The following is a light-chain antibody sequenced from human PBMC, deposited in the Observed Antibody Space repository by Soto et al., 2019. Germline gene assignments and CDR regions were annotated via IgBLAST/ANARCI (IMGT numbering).Light chain of an antibody. V-gene: IGLV2-14*01. CDR1: SSDVGGYNY. J-gene: IGLJ1*01. CDR2: DVS. Sequence: QSALTQPASVSGSPGQSITISCTGTSSDVGGYNYVSWYQQHPGKAPKLMIYDVSNRPSGVSNRFSGSKSGNTASLTISGLQAEDEADYYCSSYTCSSCVVGTGTKSPS. CDR3: SSYTCSSCV.